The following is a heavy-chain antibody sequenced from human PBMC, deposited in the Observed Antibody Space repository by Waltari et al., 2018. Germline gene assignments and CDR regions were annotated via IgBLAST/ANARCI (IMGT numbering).Heavy chain of an antibody. CDR2: IKYDGSAT. D-gene: IGHD2-2*01. CDR3: ARGSTGYVRVWDC. J-gene: IGHJ4*02. V-gene: IGHV3-7*03. Sequence: EVQLMESGGGLVQPGGSLRLSCAASGFSFSAYWMTGVRQAPGKGLEWVANIKYDGSATYHVDSVNGRFTISRDNAKNSLYLQMNDVSAEDTAIYYCARGSTGYVRVWDCWGQGTVVTVSS. CDR1: GFSFSAYW.